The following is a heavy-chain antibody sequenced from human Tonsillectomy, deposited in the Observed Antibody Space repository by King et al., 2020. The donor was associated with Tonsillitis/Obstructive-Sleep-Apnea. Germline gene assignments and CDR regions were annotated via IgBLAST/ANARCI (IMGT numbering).Heavy chain of an antibody. CDR1: GFTFSDHY. V-gene: IGHV3-72*01. CDR2: TRNKANSYTT. D-gene: IGHD5-12*01. Sequence: VQLVESGGGLVQPGGSLRLSCAASGFTFSDHYMDWVRQAPGKGLEWVGRTRNKANSYTTEYAASVKGRFTISRDDSKNSLYLQMNSLKTEDTAVYYCARERHRGDGGYDRYYQYYYMDVWGKGTTVTVSS. J-gene: IGHJ6*03. CDR3: ARERHRGDGGYDRYYQYYYMDV.